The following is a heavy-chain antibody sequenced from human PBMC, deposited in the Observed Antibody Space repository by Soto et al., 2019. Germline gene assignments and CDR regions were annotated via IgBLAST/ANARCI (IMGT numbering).Heavy chain of an antibody. J-gene: IGHJ4*02. V-gene: IGHV3-7*01. CDR2: INQDGSEK. Sequence: SLRLSCAASGFSFSSYWMDWVRQAPGKGLEWVANINQDGSEKHYVDSVKGRFTISRDNAKNSLYLQMSSLTAEDSALYYCARSLDYWGQGTLVTVS. CDR3: ARSLDY. CDR1: GFSFSSYW.